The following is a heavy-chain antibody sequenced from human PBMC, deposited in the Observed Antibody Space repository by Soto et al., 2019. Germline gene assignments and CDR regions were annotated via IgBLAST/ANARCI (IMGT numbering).Heavy chain of an antibody. V-gene: IGHV3-21*01. J-gene: IGHJ4*02. CDR3: ARAPTDRLRFLEWLLSRYFDY. D-gene: IGHD3-3*01. Sequence: PGGSLRLSCAASGFTFSSYSMNWVRQAPGKGLEWVSSISSSSSYIYYADSVKGRFTISRDNAKNSLYLQMNSLRAEDTSVYYCARAPTDRLRFLEWLLSRYFDYWGQGTLVTVSS. CDR2: ISSSSSYI. CDR1: GFTFSSYS.